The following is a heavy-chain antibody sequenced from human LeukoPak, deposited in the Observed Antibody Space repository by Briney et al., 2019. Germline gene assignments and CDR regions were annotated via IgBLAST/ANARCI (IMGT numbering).Heavy chain of an antibody. CDR1: GFTFTNYG. J-gene: IGHJ4*02. D-gene: IGHD3-3*01. V-gene: IGHV3-23*01. CDR2: ISGSGGST. CDR3: AKENDFWSGYPFDY. Sequence: PGGSLRLSCATSGFTFTNYGMNWVRQAPGKGLEWVSAISGSGGSTYYADSVKGRFTISRDNSKNTLYLQMNSLRAEDTAVYYCAKENDFWSGYPFDYWGQGTLVTVSS.